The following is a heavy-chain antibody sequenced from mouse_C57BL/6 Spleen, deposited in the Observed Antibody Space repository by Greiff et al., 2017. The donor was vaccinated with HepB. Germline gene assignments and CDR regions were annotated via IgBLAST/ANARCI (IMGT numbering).Heavy chain of an antibody. J-gene: IGHJ4*01. V-gene: IGHV2-4*01. Sequence: QVQLKESGPGLVQPSQSLSITCTVSGFSLTSYGVHWVRQPPGKGLEWLGVIWSGGSTDYNAAFISRLSISKDNSKSQVFFKMNSLQADDTAIYYCAKNFDWEDAMDYWGQGTSVTVSS. CDR1: GFSLTSYG. CDR3: AKNFDWEDAMDY. D-gene: IGHD4-1*01. CDR2: IWSGGST.